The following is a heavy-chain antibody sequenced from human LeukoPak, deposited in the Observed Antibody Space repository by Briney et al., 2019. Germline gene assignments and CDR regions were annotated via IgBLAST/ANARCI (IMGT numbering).Heavy chain of an antibody. CDR2: IIPIFGTA. CDR3: AGSLPAAGVTPFDY. V-gene: IGHV1-69*13. Sequence: SVKVSCKASGGTFSSYAISWVRQAPGQGLEWMGGIIPIFGTANYAQKFQGRVTITADESTSTAYMELSSLRSEDTAVYYCAGSLPAAGVTPFDYWGQGTLVTVSS. D-gene: IGHD6-13*01. CDR1: GGTFSSYA. J-gene: IGHJ4*02.